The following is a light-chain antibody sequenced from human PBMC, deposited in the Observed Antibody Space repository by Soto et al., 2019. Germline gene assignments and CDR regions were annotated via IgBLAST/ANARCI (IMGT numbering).Light chain of an antibody. J-gene: IGKJ4*02. CDR1: QSVGTS. CDR3: QQRSQWPLT. V-gene: IGKV3-11*01. Sequence: EIVLTQSPATLSLSPGERATLSCRASQSVGTSLEWFQQKPGQAPILLIFDTFNRATGIPARFSGSESGTDFTLTISNLEPDDFAVYYCQQRSQWPLTFGGGTKVEIK. CDR2: DTF.